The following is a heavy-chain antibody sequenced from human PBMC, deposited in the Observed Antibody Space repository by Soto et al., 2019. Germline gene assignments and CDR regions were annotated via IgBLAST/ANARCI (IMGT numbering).Heavy chain of an antibody. V-gene: IGHV1-69*01. J-gene: IGHJ4*02. CDR1: GVTFNTFV. Sequence: QVQLVQSGAEVKKPGSSVKVSCKTSGVTFNTFVISWVRQAPGQGLEYMGGIIPVLGPANYAQRFQGRVTIPADQSTSTAYLELSHLTSEDTALYYCARAANRYFDYWGQGTLVTVSS. CDR3: ARAANRYFDY. CDR2: IIPVLGPA.